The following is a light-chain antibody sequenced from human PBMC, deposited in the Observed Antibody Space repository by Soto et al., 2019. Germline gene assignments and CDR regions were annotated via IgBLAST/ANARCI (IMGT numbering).Light chain of an antibody. CDR1: ERLTTN. Sequence: EIVMTQSPATLSVSPGEGVTLSCRASERLTTNLAWYQQSPGQAPRLLVYGTYTRATGIPTRFRGSGTGTEFTLTISSLESEDFAVYYCQQRNRWPPVTFGGGTKVDIK. V-gene: IGKV3D-15*01. CDR2: GTY. CDR3: QQRNRWPPVT. J-gene: IGKJ4*01.